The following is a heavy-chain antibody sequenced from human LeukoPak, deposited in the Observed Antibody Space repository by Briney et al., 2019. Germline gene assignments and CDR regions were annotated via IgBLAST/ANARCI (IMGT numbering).Heavy chain of an antibody. D-gene: IGHD3-10*01. CDR3: ARDVLRYYYGSGSYSDY. Sequence: PSETLSLTCTVSGGSISSSSYYWGWIRQPPGKGLEWIGSIYYSGSTYYNPSLKSRVTISVDTSKNQFSLKLSSVTAADTAVYYCARDVLRYYYGSGSYSDYXGQGTLVTVSS. J-gene: IGHJ4*02. V-gene: IGHV4-39*07. CDR2: IYYSGST. CDR1: GGSISSSSYY.